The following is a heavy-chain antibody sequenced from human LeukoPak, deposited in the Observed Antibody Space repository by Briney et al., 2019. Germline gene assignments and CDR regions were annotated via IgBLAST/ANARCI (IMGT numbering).Heavy chain of an antibody. CDR3: ARDRSGEPYHYGSSGYQP. CDR2: ISNSGTTI. J-gene: IGHJ5*02. Sequence: PGGSLRLSCAASGFTFSDYYMSWIRQAPGKGLEWVSYISNSGTTIYYADSVQGRFSISRDNAKNSLYLQMNSLRAEDTALYYCARDRSGEPYHYGSSGYQPWGQGTLVTVSS. D-gene: IGHD3-22*01. CDR1: GFTFSDYY. V-gene: IGHV3-11*01.